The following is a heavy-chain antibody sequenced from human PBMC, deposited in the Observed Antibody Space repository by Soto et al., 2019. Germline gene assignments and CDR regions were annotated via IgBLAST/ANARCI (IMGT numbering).Heavy chain of an antibody. J-gene: IGHJ4*02. D-gene: IGHD3-10*01. CDR2: IYANDNR. Sequence: GGSLRLSCAVSGFTVSSNYMSWVRQAPGKGLEWVSIIYANDNRYYADSVKGRFTISRDNSKNTLYLQMNSLRAEDTAVYYCAKDPHYYGSGNDYWGQGTLVTVSS. CDR3: AKDPHYYGSGNDY. CDR1: GFTVSSNY. V-gene: IGHV3-53*01.